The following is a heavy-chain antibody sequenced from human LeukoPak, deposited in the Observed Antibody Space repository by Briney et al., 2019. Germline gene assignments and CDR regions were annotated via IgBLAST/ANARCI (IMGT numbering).Heavy chain of an antibody. V-gene: IGHV3-53*01. CDR3: ASGSGNYRTPYYYMDV. J-gene: IGHJ6*03. D-gene: IGHD3-10*01. CDR2: IYSGGST. Sequence: GGSLRLSCAASGFTVSSNYMSWVRQAPGKGLEWVSVIYSGGSTYSVKGRFTISRDNSKNTLYLQMNSLRAEDTAVYCCASGSGNYRTPYYYMDVWGTGTTVTVSS. CDR1: GFTVSSNY.